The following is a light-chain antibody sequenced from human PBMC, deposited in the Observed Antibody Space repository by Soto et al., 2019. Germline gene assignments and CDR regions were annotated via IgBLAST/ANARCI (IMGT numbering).Light chain of an antibody. Sequence: EIVLTKSPATLSLSPGERATLSCRASQSVGYHLAWYQQKPGQAPRLLIYGASTRATGIPARFSGSGSGTEFTLPISSLQSEDFAVYYCQQYNNSWTFGQVTKV. CDR2: GAS. V-gene: IGKV3-15*01. J-gene: IGKJ1*01. CDR3: QQYNNSWT. CDR1: QSVGYH.